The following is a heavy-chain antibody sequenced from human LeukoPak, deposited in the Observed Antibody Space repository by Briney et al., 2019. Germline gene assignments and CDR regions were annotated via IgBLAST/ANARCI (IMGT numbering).Heavy chain of an antibody. CDR3: ATGQNDYVWGSYRYNWFDP. Sequence: WASVKVSCKASGYTFTSYDINWVRQATGQGLEWMGWMNPNSGNTGYAQKFQGRVTMTEDTSTDTAYMELSSLRSEDTAVYYCATGQNDYVWGSYRYNWFDPWGQGTLVTVSS. J-gene: IGHJ5*02. CDR2: MNPNSGNT. CDR1: GYTFTSYD. D-gene: IGHD3-16*02. V-gene: IGHV1-8*02.